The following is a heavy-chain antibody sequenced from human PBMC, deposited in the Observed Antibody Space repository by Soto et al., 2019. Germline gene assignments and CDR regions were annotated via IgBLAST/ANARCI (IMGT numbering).Heavy chain of an antibody. CDR3: AKQGCTNGVCSYYYYSGMDV. D-gene: IGHD2-8*01. Sequence: GGSLRLSCAASGFTFSSYAMSWVRQAPGKGLEWVSAISGSGSNTYYADSVKGRFTISRDNSKNTLYLQMNSLRAEDTAVYYCAKQGCTNGVCSYYYYSGMDVWGQGTTVTVSS. J-gene: IGHJ6*02. CDR1: GFTFSSYA. CDR2: ISGSGSNT. V-gene: IGHV3-23*01.